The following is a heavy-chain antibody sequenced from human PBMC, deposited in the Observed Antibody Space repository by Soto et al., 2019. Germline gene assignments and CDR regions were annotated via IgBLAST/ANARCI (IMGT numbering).Heavy chain of an antibody. V-gene: IGHV3-48*02. J-gene: IGHJ4*02. CDR2: ISSSGDDI. CDR1: GFSFSDYS. CDR3: ARLPKGSLVTA. D-gene: IGHD2-21*02. Sequence: VQLVESGGGLVYPGGSLRLSCVGSGFSFSDYSMNWVRQAPGKGLQWVSYISSSGDDIHYADSVKGRFTVSRDNDKNSFFLQMNSLRDHDTAIYYCARLPKGSLVTAWGQGTLVTVSS.